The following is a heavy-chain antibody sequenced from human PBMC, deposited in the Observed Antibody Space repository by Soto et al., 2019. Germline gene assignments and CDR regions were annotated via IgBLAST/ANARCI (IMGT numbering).Heavy chain of an antibody. CDR2: ISAYNGNT. V-gene: IGHV1-18*01. CDR1: GYTFTSYG. D-gene: IGHD6-19*01. J-gene: IGHJ6*02. Sequence: QVQLVQSGAEVKKPGASVKVSCKASGYTFTSYGISWVRQAPGQGLEWMGWISAYNGNTNYAQKLQGRVTMTTDTSTSTASMELRSLRSDDTSVYYCARVGVAGTYYYYYGMDVWGQGTTVTVSS. CDR3: ARVGVAGTYYYYYGMDV.